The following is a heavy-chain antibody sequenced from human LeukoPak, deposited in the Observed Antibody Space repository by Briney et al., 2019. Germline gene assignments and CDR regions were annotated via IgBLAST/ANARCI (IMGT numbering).Heavy chain of an antibody. CDR1: GGSISSSSYS. CDR2: IYYSGST. D-gene: IGHD4-11*01. CDR3: ARDSNSRRFGY. J-gene: IGHJ4*02. Sequence: ASETLSLTCTVSGGSISSSSYSWGWIRQPPGKGLEWIGSIYYSGSTYYNPSLKSRVTISVDTSKNQFSLKLSSVTAADTAVYYCARDSNSRRFGYWSQGTLVAVSS. V-gene: IGHV4-39*07.